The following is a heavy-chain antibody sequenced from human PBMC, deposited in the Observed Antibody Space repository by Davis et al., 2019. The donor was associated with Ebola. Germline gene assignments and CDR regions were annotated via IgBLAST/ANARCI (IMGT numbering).Heavy chain of an antibody. V-gene: IGHV1-8*03. CDR3: ARAGIWRSGYYYYYYYYMDV. Sequence: ASVKVSCKASGYTFTSYGISWVRQAPGQGLEWMGWMNPNSGNTGYAQKFQGRVTITRNTSISTAYMELSSLRSEDTAVYYCARAGIWRSGYYYYYYYYMDVWGKGTTVTVSS. D-gene: IGHD3-3*01. CDR1: GYTFTSYG. J-gene: IGHJ6*03. CDR2: MNPNSGNT.